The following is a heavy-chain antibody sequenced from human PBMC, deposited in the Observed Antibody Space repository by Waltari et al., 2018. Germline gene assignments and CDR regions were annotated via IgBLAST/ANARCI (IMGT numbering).Heavy chain of an antibody. CDR1: GGSISRSSYY. J-gene: IGHJ5*02. D-gene: IGHD5-12*01. Sequence: QLQLQESGPGLVKPSETLSLTCTLSGGSISRSSYYWGWIRQSPGKGLEWIGSIYYSGRIDYNPTLKSRVTISGDTSKNQFSLELTSVTAADTAVYYCARHWKKSGYRFDPWGQGTLVTVSS. V-gene: IGHV4-39*01. CDR2: IYYSGRI. CDR3: ARHWKKSGYRFDP.